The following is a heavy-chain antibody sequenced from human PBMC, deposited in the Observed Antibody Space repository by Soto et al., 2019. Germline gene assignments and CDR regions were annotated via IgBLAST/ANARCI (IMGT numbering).Heavy chain of an antibody. CDR1: GFTFSSYA. D-gene: IGHD4-17*01. Sequence: EVPLLESGGGLVQPGGSLRLSCAASGFTFSSYAMSWVRQAPGKGLEWVSAISGSGGSTYYADSVKGRFTISRDNSKNTLYLQMNSLRAEDTAVYYCAKDRAIDGDYYHYWGQGTLVTVSS. V-gene: IGHV3-23*01. CDR2: ISGSGGST. J-gene: IGHJ4*02. CDR3: AKDRAIDGDYYHY.